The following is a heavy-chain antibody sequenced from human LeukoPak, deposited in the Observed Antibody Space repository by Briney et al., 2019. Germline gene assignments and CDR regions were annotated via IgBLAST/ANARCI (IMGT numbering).Heavy chain of an antibody. CDR3: ARAYYYGSGTFDI. V-gene: IGHV4-59*01. CDR2: IYYTGGT. J-gene: IGHJ3*02. D-gene: IGHD3-10*01. Sequence: PSETLSLTCTVSGGSISSYYWSWIRQPPGKGLEWIGYIYYTGGTYYNPSLKSRVTISVDTSKNQFSLKLTSVTAADTAVYYCARAYYYGSGTFDIWGQGTMVTVSS. CDR1: GGSISSYY.